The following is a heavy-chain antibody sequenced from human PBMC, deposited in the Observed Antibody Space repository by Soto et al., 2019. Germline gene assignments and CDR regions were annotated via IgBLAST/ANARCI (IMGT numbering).Heavy chain of an antibody. CDR1: GGSISTPNW. J-gene: IGHJ4*02. CDR2: VYRTGST. D-gene: IGHD6-13*01. Sequence: LEPLSLPCAVSGGSISTPNWWRWVRQPPGKGLEWIGEVYRTGSTNYYPSLESRVTVSIDKSKNQSSLKLTSVTARDTAVFYCARARATIAAAASFDYWGQGTLVTVSS. CDR3: ARARATIAAAASFDY. V-gene: IGHV4-4*02.